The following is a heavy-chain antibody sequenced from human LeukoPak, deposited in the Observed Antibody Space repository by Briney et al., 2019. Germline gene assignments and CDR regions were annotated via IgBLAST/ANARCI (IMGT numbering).Heavy chain of an antibody. J-gene: IGHJ6*02. D-gene: IGHD6-13*01. CDR3: ATCSSSWYGGMDV. Sequence: PSETLSLTCAVYGGSFSGYYWSWIRQPPGKGLEWIGEIKHSGSTNYNPSLKSRVTISVDTSKNQFSLKLSSVTAADTAVYYCATCSSSWYGGMDVWGQGTRVTVS. CDR2: IKHSGST. CDR1: GGSFSGYY. V-gene: IGHV4-34*01.